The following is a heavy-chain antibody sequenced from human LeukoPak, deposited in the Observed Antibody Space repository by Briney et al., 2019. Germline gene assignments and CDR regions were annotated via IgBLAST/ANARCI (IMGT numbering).Heavy chain of an antibody. V-gene: IGHV1-2*02. J-gene: IGHJ5*02. D-gene: IGHD3-3*01. CDR1: GYTFTGYY. CDR2: INPNSGGT. CDR3: AGYDFWSGYNWFDP. Sequence: GASVKVSCKASGYTFTGYYMHWVRQAPGQGLEWMGWINPNSGGTNYAQKFQGRVTMTRDTSISTAYMELSSLRSEDTAVYYCAGYDFWSGYNWFDPWGQGTLVTVSS.